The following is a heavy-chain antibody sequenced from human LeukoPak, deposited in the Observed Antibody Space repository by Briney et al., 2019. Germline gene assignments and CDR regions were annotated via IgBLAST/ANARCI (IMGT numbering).Heavy chain of an antibody. D-gene: IGHD6-19*01. Sequence: GSLRLSCAASGFTFSDYYMSWIRQAPGKGLDWIGEINHSGIPRYNPSLRSRVTISLDTSRNQFSLNLTSVTAADTAVYYCARGLILAGETLGYWGQGALVTVSS. J-gene: IGHJ4*02. V-gene: IGHV4-34*01. CDR1: GFTFSDYY. CDR2: INHSGIP. CDR3: ARGLILAGETLGY.